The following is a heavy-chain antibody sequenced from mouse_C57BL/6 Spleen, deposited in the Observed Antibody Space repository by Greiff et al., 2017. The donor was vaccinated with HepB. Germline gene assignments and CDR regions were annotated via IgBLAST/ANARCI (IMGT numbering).Heavy chain of an antibody. J-gene: IGHJ1*03. CDR2: IDPEDGET. CDR1: GFNIKDYY. Sequence: EVQLQQSGAELVKPGASVKLSCTASGFNIKDYYMHWVKQRTEQGLEWIGRIDPEDGETKYAPKFQGKATIPADTSSNTAYLQLSSLTSEDTAVYYCARELRSHWYFDVWGTGTTVTVSS. D-gene: IGHD1-1*01. CDR3: ARELRSHWYFDV. V-gene: IGHV14-2*01.